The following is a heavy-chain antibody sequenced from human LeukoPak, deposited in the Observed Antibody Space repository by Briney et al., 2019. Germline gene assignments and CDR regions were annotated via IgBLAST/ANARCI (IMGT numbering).Heavy chain of an antibody. Sequence: SETLSLTCTVSGGSISSGGYYWSWIRQHPGKGLEWIGYIYYSGSTYYNPSLKSRVTISVDTSKNQFSLKLSSVTAADTAVYYCARGNYYDSSGYYYFDYWGQGTLVTVSS. J-gene: IGHJ4*02. D-gene: IGHD3-22*01. V-gene: IGHV4-31*03. CDR3: ARGNYYDSSGYYYFDY. CDR1: GGSISSGGYY. CDR2: IYYSGST.